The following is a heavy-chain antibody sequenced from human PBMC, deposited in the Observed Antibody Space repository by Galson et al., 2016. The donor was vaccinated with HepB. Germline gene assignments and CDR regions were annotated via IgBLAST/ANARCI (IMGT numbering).Heavy chain of an antibody. CDR1: GFTFSSYG. D-gene: IGHD3-16*02. CDR3: AKVGGGVIVPLYDY. J-gene: IGHJ4*02. V-gene: IGHV3-30*18. CDR2: ISFDGSNK. Sequence: LRLSCAASGFTFSSYGMHWVRQAPGKGLEWVAVISFDGSNKYYADSVTGRFTISRDNSKNTLYLQMHSLRAEDTAVYYCAKVGGGVIVPLYDYWGQGTLVTVSS.